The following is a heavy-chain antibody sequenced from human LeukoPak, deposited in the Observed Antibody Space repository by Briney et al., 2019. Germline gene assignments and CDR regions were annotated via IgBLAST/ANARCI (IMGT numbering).Heavy chain of an antibody. J-gene: IGHJ6*02. CDR3: ARDGEVLLWFGEPKGNYGMDV. Sequence: ASVKVSCKASGYTFTSYAMNWVRQAPGQGLEWMGWINTNTGNPTYAQGFTGRFVFSLDTSVSTAYLQISSLKAEDTAVYYCARDGEVLLWFGEPKGNYGMDVWGQRTTVTVSS. CDR1: GYTFTSYA. D-gene: IGHD3-10*01. V-gene: IGHV7-4-1*02. CDR2: INTNTGNP.